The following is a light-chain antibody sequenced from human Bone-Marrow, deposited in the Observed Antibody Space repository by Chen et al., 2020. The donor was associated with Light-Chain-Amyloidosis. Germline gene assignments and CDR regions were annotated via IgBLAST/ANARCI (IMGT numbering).Light chain of an antibody. CDR2: RDT. V-gene: IGLV3-25*03. J-gene: IGLJ2*01. CDR1: DLPTKY. Sequence: SYELTQPPSVSVSPGQTARITCSGDDLPTKYAYWYQQKPGQAPVLVIHRDTERPSGISERFSGSSSGTTYTLTISGVQEEDEADDHCQSADSSGTYEVRFGGGTKLTVL. CDR3: QSADSSGTYEVR.